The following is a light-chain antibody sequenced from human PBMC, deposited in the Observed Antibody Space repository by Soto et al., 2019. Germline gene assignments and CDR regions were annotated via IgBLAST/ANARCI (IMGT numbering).Light chain of an antibody. V-gene: IGKV4-1*01. CDR3: QHDYSIPLT. CDR1: PSVFSNSNTKNC. Sequence: DIEMTQSPDSLAVSLGERATINCKSSPSVFSNSNTKNCIAWYQQKSGQPPKLLIYWASSRESGVPDRFSGGGSGSDFTLTVSSLQAEDGASYECQHDYSIPLTFGQGTRVEIK. CDR2: WAS. J-gene: IGKJ1*01.